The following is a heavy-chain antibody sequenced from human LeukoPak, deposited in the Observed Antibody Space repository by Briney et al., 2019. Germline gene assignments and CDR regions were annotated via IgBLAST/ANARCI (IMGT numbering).Heavy chain of an antibody. CDR1: GFTFSSYG. CDR2: ISYDGSNK. J-gene: IGHJ4*02. Sequence: GGSLRLSCAASGFTFSSYGMHWVRQAPGKGLEWVAVISYDGSNKYYADSVKGRFTISRDNSKNTLYLQMNSLGAEDTAVYYCAKDLGWHYYVSGSYLDYWGQGTLVTVSS. D-gene: IGHD3-10*01. V-gene: IGHV3-30*18. CDR3: AKDLGWHYYVSGSYLDY.